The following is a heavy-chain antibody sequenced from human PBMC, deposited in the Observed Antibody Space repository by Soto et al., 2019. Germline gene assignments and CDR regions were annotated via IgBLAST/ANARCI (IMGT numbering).Heavy chain of an antibody. Sequence: VQLMESGGGLVQPGESLRLSCVVSGLSLSGYALSWVRQAPGKGLEWVSAVSGSGGTTYYADSVKGRFTISRDNSKNALELQMNGLRVEDTAKYFCAKDGRRVGPTLNWLDSWGQGTQVTVTS. V-gene: IGHV3-23*01. CDR2: VSGSGGTT. CDR1: GLSLSGYA. J-gene: IGHJ5*01. D-gene: IGHD1-26*01. CDR3: AKDGRRVGPTLNWLDS.